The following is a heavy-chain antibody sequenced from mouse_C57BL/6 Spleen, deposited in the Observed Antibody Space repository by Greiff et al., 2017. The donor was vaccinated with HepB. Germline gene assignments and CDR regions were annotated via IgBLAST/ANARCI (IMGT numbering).Heavy chain of an antibody. V-gene: IGHV1-69*02. J-gene: IGHJ2*01. D-gene: IGHD1-1*02. CDR1: GYTFTSYW. CDR3: ARGGTVNWWLDV. CDR2: IVPSDGGT. Sequence: QVQLQQPGAELVKPGASVKLSCKASGYTFTSYWMQWVKQRPGQGLEWIGKIVPSDGGTNYNEKFKGKATLTVDKSSSTAYMQLSSLTSEDSAVYYCARGGTVNWWLDVWGQGTTLTVSS.